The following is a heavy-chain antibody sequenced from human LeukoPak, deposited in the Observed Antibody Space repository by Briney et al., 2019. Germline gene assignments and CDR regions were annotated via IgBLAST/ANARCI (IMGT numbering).Heavy chain of an antibody. CDR1: GFTFRNYA. CDR2: ITSSGDKT. V-gene: IGHV3-23*01. Sequence: GGSLRLSCAASGFTFRNYAMSWVRQAPGKGLEWVSSITSSGDKTDYAESVKGRFTISRDNSKNMLYLQMNSLRAEDTAEYYCGSIRGDYGGHWGQGALVTVSS. CDR3: GSIRGDYGGH. J-gene: IGHJ4*02. D-gene: IGHD4-17*01.